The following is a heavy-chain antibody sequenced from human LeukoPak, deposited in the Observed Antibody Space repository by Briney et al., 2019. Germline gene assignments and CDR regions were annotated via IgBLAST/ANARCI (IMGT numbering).Heavy chain of an antibody. Sequence: PGGSLRLSCAASGFTFSSYGIHWVRQAPGKGLEWVAVIWYDGSNKYYADSVKGRFTISRDNSKNTLYLQMNSLRAEDTAVYYCVRDPSGSGFAFDSWGQGALVTVSS. J-gene: IGHJ4*02. V-gene: IGHV3-33*01. D-gene: IGHD1-1*01. CDR2: IWYDGSNK. CDR1: GFTFSSYG. CDR3: VRDPSGSGFAFDS.